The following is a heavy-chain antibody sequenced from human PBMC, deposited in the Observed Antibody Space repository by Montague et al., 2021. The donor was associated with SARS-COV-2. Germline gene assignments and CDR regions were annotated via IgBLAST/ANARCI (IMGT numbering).Heavy chain of an antibody. CDR1: GFSLSTSGMC. D-gene: IGHD3-22*01. J-gene: IGHJ3*02. CDR2: IDWDDDK. V-gene: IGHV2-70*11. CDR3: ARTLTTKVAFDI. Sequence: PALVKPTQTLTLTCTFSGFSLSTSGMCVSWIRQPPGKALEWLARIDWDDDKYYGTSLKTRLTISKDTSKNQVVLTMTNVDPVDTATYYCARTLTTKVAFDIWGQGTMVTVSS.